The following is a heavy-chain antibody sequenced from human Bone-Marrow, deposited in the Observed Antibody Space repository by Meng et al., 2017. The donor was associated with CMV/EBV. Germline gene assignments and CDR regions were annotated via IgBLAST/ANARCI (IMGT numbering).Heavy chain of an antibody. J-gene: IGHJ4*02. V-gene: IGHV3-23*03. CDR1: GVTFSRYA. Sequence: CAAFGVTFSRYAMSWVRQAPGKGLEWVSVIYSGGSSTYYADSVKGRFTISRDNSKNTLYLQMNSLRAEDTAVYYCAKMEDSSDFFDYWGQGTLVTVSS. CDR3: AKMEDSSDFFDY. CDR2: IYSGGSST. D-gene: IGHD3-22*01.